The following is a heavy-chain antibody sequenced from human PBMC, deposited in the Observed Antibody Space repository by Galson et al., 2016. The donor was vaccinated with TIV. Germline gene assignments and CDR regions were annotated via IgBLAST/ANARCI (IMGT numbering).Heavy chain of an antibody. D-gene: IGHD3-3*01. J-gene: IGHJ6*02. CDR3: ARAVTMRVADYYHGMDV. CDR1: GSTFSTYY. V-gene: IGHV3-11*04. CDR2: ISTGGGTT. Sequence: SLRLSCAVSGSTFSTYYMNWIRQTPGKGLEWVSYISTGGGTTYYADFVRGRFSISRDNAKNSLYLEMNDLGPEDTGVYYCARAVTMRVADYYHGMDVWGQGTTVTVSS.